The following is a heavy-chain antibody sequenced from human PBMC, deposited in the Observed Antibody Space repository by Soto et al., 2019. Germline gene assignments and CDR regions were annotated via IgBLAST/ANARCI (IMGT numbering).Heavy chain of an antibody. D-gene: IGHD1-26*01. V-gene: IGHV3-30*18. CDR1: GFTFISYG. CDR2: ISYDGGNE. CDR3: AKDRYSGTYPTDFDY. Sequence: GGSLRLSCAGSGFTFISYGIHWVRQAPGKGLEWVALISYDGGNEKYTESVKDRFTISRDDSHNVAYLQMSSLRTEDTAMYYCAKDRYSGTYPTDFDYWGQGSLVTV. J-gene: IGHJ4*02.